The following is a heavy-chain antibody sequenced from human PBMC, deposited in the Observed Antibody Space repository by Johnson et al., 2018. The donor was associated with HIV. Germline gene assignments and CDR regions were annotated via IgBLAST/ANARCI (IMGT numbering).Heavy chain of an antibody. J-gene: IGHJ3*02. CDR2: ISSDGSGK. V-gene: IGHV3-30*04. D-gene: IGHD4-23*01. Sequence: VQLVESGGGVVQPGRSLRLSCAASGFTFSNYAMHWVRQAPGKGLEWVALISSDGSGKYYADSVKGRSTISRDNSKNTLYLQMNSLRAEDTAVYYCARGYGGNYDAFDIWGQGTMVTVSS. CDR1: GFTFSNYA. CDR3: ARGYGGNYDAFDI.